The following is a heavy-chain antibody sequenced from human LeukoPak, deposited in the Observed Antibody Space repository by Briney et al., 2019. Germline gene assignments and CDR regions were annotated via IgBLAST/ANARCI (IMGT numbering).Heavy chain of an antibody. V-gene: IGHV3-43*02. CDR2: ISGDGVTT. CDR3: ARGVNTISFTFDY. Sequence: PGGSLSLFCAASGSIFRDYAMHWVRQVPGKGLEWISLISGDGVTTYYADSVKGRFTISRDNHEDSLYLQMNTLRTEDTAFYYCARGVNTISFTFDYWARGSLVTVSS. D-gene: IGHD3-22*01. J-gene: IGHJ4*02. CDR1: GSIFRDYA.